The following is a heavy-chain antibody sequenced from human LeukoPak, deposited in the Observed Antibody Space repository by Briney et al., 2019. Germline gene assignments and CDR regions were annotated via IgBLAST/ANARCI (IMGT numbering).Heavy chain of an antibody. Sequence: PSETLSLTCTVSGGSISSHYWSWIRQPPGKGLEWIGYIYYSGSTYYNPSLKSRVTISVDTSKNQFSLKLSSVTAADTAVYYCAREGFHSSGWSIFDYWGQGTLVTVSS. D-gene: IGHD6-19*01. J-gene: IGHJ4*02. CDR1: GGSISSHY. CDR3: AREGFHSSGWSIFDY. V-gene: IGHV4-59*11. CDR2: IYYSGST.